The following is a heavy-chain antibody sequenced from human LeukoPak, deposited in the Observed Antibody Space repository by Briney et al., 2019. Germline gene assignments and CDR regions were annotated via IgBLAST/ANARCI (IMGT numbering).Heavy chain of an antibody. J-gene: IGHJ4*02. Sequence: SETLSLTCAVYGGSFSGYYWSWIRQPPGKGLEWIGEINHSGSTNYNPSLKSRVTISVDTSKNQFSLKLSSVTAADTAVYYCARLPYCSSTSCYRGEYWGQGTLVTVSS. CDR3: ARLPYCSSTSCYRGEY. CDR2: INHSGST. CDR1: GGSFSGYY. D-gene: IGHD2-2*01. V-gene: IGHV4-34*01.